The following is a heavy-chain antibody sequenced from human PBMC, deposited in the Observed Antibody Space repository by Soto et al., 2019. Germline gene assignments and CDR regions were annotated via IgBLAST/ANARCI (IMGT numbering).Heavy chain of an antibody. D-gene: IGHD1-1*01. CDR3: AKDRVGGTFYSPLAF. V-gene: IGHV3-30*18. CDR2: ITYDGSFQ. Sequence: GGSLRLSCQASGFNFDNYGMHWVRQAPGKGLEWVAVITYDGSFQYYADSVKGRFTISRDNSKNTLSLHLNTLKPEDTAVYHCAKDRVGGTFYSPLAFWGQGTLVTVSS. CDR1: GFNFDNYG. J-gene: IGHJ4*02.